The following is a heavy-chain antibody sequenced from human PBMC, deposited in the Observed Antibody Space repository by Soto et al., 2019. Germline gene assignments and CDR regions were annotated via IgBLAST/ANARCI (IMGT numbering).Heavy chain of an antibody. CDR3: ARGRNQLRHYYYSYCMDV. CDR2: MNPNSGNT. V-gene: IGHV1-8*01. D-gene: IGHD5-12*01. CDR1: GYTFTSYD. Sequence: ASVKVSCKASGYTFTSYDINWVRQATGQGLEWMGWMNPNSGNTGYAQKFQGRVTMTRNTSISTAYMELSSLRSEDTAVYYCARGRNQLRHYYYSYCMDVWGQGPTVTV. J-gene: IGHJ6*02.